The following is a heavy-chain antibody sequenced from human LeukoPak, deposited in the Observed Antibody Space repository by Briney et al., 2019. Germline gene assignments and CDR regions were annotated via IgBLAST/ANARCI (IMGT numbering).Heavy chain of an antibody. CDR2: ISAYNGNT. Sequence: EASVKVSCKASGYTFTSYGISWVRQAPGQGLEWMGWISAYNGNTNYGQKLQGRVTMTTDTSTSTAYMELRSLRSDDTAVYYCARSIAARGYFDYWGQGTLVTVSS. CDR1: GYTFTSYG. CDR3: ARSIAARGYFDY. J-gene: IGHJ4*02. D-gene: IGHD6-6*01. V-gene: IGHV1-18*01.